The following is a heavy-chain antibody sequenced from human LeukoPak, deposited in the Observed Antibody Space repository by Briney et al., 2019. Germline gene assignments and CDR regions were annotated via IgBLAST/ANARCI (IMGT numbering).Heavy chain of an antibody. Sequence: GGSLRLSCAASGFTFSSYWMSWVRQAPGKGLEWVANIKQDGSEKYYVDSVKGRSTISRDNAKNSLYLQMNSLRAEDTAVYYCARDEMTTVTPLAFDIWGQGTMVTVSS. V-gene: IGHV3-7*05. D-gene: IGHD4-17*01. CDR3: ARDEMTTVTPLAFDI. CDR2: IKQDGSEK. J-gene: IGHJ3*02. CDR1: GFTFSSYW.